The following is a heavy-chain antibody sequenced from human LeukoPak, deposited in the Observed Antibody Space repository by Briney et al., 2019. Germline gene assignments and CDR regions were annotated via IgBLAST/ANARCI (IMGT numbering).Heavy chain of an antibody. D-gene: IGHD3-3*01. CDR1: GFTFSSYW. V-gene: IGHV3-49*04. Sequence: PGGSLRLSCAASGFTFSSYWMHWVRQAPGKGLEWVGFIRSKAYGGTTEYAASVKGRFTISRDDSKSIAYLQMNSLKTEDTAVYYCTRGPPFGVPIAYYYMDVWGKGTTVTVSS. CDR3: TRGPPFGVPIAYYYMDV. CDR2: IRSKAYGGTT. J-gene: IGHJ6*03.